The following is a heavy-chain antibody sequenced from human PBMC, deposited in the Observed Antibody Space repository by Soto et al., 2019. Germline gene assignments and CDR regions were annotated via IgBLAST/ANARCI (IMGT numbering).Heavy chain of an antibody. CDR2: IHYSGST. CDR1: GGSISSFY. J-gene: IGHJ5*02. Sequence: SETLSLTCTVSGGSISSFYWSWIRQPPGKGLEYIGYIHYSGSTNYSPSLKSRVTISLDTSKNHFSLKLTSVTPADTAVYYCARHVTGLDTWGQGTLVTVSS. V-gene: IGHV4-59*08. D-gene: IGHD2-21*02. CDR3: ARHVTGLDT.